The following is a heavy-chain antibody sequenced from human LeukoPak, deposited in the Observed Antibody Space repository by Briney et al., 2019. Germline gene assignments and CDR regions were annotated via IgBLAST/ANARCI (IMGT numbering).Heavy chain of an antibody. Sequence: GGSLRLSCAASGFTFSSYGTHWVRQAPGKGLEWVAVISYDGSNKYYADSVKGRFTISRDNSKNTLYLQMNSLRAEDTAVYYCTRQAVDWYISSFHYMDVWGKGTTVTISS. CDR2: ISYDGSNK. J-gene: IGHJ6*03. D-gene: IGHD1-1*01. CDR1: GFTFSSYG. V-gene: IGHV3-30*03. CDR3: TRQAVDWYISSFHYMDV.